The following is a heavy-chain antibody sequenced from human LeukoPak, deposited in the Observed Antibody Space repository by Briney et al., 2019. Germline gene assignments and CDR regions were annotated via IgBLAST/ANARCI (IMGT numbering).Heavy chain of an antibody. CDR2: IIPFLGIA. CDR1: GDTFTSYA. D-gene: IGHD5-18*01. J-gene: IGHJ6*02. V-gene: IGHV1-69*04. Sequence: GASVKVSCKASGDTFTSYAISWVRQAPGQGLEWMGRIIPFLGIANYAQKFQGRVTITADTSTSTAYMELSSLRSEDTSVYYCAREVYQGGYSYGHEGYYGMDGWVQGTTVTVSS. CDR3: AREVYQGGYSYGHEGYYGMDG.